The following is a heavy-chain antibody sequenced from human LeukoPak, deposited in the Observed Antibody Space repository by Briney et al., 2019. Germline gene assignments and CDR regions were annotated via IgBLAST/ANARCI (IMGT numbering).Heavy chain of an antibody. CDR1: GGSISSYY. CDR3: ARVPTVTQGAYYFDY. J-gene: IGHJ4*02. Sequence: SETLSLTCTVSGGSISSYYWSWIRQPPGKGLEWIGYIYYSGSTNYNPSLKSRVTISVDTSKSQFSLKLSSVTAADTAVYYCARVPTVTQGAYYFDYWGQGTLVTVSS. D-gene: IGHD4-17*01. V-gene: IGHV4-59*01. CDR2: IYYSGST.